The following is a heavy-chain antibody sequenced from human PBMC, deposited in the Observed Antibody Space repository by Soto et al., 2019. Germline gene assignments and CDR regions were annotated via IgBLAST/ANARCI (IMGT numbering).Heavy chain of an antibody. CDR1: GFTFSSYA. J-gene: IGHJ4*02. D-gene: IGHD3-10*01. V-gene: IGHV3-23*01. CDR2: ISGGGETT. Sequence: EVQLLESGGGLVQPGGSLRLSCAASGFTFSSYAMWWVRQAPGKGLECVSAISGGGETTYYAVSVKGRFTISRVNSKNTLDLQLTSLRAEDTAVYYCAFNSGSGSYYFDYWGQGALVTVSS. CDR3: AFNSGSGSYYFDY.